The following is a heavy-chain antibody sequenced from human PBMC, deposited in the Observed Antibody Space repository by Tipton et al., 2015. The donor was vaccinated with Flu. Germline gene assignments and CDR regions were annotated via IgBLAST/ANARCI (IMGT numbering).Heavy chain of an antibody. Sequence: QLVQSGADLKKPGESLRISCKVSGYSFSSHWIGWVRQKPGKGLDWVGLIYPGDSDTVYSPSFQGQVTISVDKSIDTAYLQWDSLMASDTAMYYCTSEGSLWGQGTLVTVSS. V-gene: IGHV5-51*03. J-gene: IGHJ4*02. CDR2: IYPGDSDT. CDR1: GYSFSSHW. CDR3: TSEGSL.